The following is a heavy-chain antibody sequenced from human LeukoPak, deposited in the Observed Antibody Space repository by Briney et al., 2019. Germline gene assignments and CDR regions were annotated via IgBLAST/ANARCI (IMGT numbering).Heavy chain of an antibody. D-gene: IGHD3-22*01. CDR1: GFTFSSYW. V-gene: IGHV3-74*01. Sequence: PGGSLRLSCAASGFTFSSYWMHWVRQAPGKGLVWVSRINSDGSSTSYADSVKGRFTISRDNAKNTLYLQMNSLRAEDTAVYYCAREDSSGYHPDYWGQGTLVTVSS. CDR2: INSDGSST. J-gene: IGHJ4*02. CDR3: AREDSSGYHPDY.